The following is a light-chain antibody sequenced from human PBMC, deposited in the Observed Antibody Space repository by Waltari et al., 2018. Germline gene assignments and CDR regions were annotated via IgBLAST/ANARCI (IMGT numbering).Light chain of an antibody. V-gene: IGKV3-11*01. J-gene: IGKJ4*01. CDR1: QSVSSY. Sequence: ATLSLSPGERATLSCRASQSVSSYLAWYQQKPGQAPRLLIYDASNRATGIPARFSGSGSGTDFTLTISSLEPEDFAVYYCQQRSNWLTFGGGTKVEIK. CDR2: DAS. CDR3: QQRSNWLT.